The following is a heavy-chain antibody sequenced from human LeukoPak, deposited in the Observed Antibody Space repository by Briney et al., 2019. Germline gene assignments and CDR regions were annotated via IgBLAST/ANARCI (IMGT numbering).Heavy chain of an antibody. CDR3: AKDRGTYYFGDY. CDR2: IKPDGSEK. J-gene: IGHJ4*02. D-gene: IGHD1-26*01. CDR1: GLTFSNHW. V-gene: IGHV3-7*01. Sequence: GGSLRLSCAATGLTFSNHWMIWVRQAPGKGLEWVASIKPDGSEKYYVDSVRGRFTISRDNAKNSLYLQMNSLRAEDTAVYYCAKDRGTYYFGDYWGQGTLVTVSS.